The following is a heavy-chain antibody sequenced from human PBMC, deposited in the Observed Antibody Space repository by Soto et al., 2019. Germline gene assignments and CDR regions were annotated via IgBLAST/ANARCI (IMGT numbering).Heavy chain of an antibody. Sequence: GGSLRLSCAASGFTFSSYAMKWVRQAPGKGLEWVSLIGESGTPTYYADSVKGRFTISRDNSGNTLFLEMYSLRAEDTAVYYCARYIPGVRYYGMDVWGQGTTVTVSS. CDR1: GFTFSSYA. CDR2: IGESGTPT. J-gene: IGHJ6*02. D-gene: IGHD2-2*01. CDR3: ARYIPGVRYYGMDV. V-gene: IGHV3-23*01.